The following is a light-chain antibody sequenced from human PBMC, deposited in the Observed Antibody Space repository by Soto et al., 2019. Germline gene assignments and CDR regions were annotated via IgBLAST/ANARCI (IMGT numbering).Light chain of an antibody. Sequence: QSVLTQPASVSGSPGQSITISCTGTRNDIGSYNLVSWYQQHPGKAPKLIIYEGNKRPSGVSTRFSGSKSGYTASLTISGLQAEDEADYYCSSYTSKSSLIFGGGTKVTV. CDR3: SSYTSKSSLI. CDR2: EGN. CDR1: RNDIGSYNL. J-gene: IGLJ2*01. V-gene: IGLV2-14*02.